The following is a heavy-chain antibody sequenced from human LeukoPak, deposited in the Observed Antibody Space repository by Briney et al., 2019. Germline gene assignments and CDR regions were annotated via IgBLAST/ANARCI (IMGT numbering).Heavy chain of an antibody. CDR1: GFTFSDYY. CDR2: VSSSGSTI. J-gene: IGHJ4*02. Sequence: GGSLRLSCAASGFTFSDYYMSWIRQAPGKGLEWVSYVSSSGSTIYYADSVKGRFTISRDNAKNSLYLQMNTLRAEDTAVYYCARDRAYYDILTGPPLDYWGQGTLVTVSS. D-gene: IGHD3-9*01. CDR3: ARDRAYYDILTGPPLDY. V-gene: IGHV3-11*01.